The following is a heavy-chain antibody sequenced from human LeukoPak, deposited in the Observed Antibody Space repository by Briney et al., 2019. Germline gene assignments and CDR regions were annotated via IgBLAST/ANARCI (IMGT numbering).Heavy chain of an antibody. CDR2: ISSSSSTI. Sequence: GGSLRLSCAASGFSFSSYWMSWVRQAPGKGLEWVSYISSSSSTIYYADSVKGRFTISRDNAKNSLDLQMNSLRDEDTAVYYCARARASGRSGFDYWGQGTLVTVSS. CDR3: ARARASGRSGFDY. CDR1: GFSFSSYW. J-gene: IGHJ4*02. V-gene: IGHV3-48*02. D-gene: IGHD2-15*01.